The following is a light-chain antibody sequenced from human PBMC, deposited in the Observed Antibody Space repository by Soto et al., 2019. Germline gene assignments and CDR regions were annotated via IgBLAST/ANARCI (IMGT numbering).Light chain of an antibody. J-gene: IGKJ4*01. CDR3: QQGDSFPFT. CDR2: AAS. V-gene: IGKV1-12*01. Sequence: DIHMTQSPSSMSASVGDSVIITCRASQDISSWVAWYQQKPGKAPKLLISAASSLESGVPRRFSGSGSGTDFTLIISSLQPEDFATYFCQQGDSFPFTFGGGTKVEIK. CDR1: QDISSW.